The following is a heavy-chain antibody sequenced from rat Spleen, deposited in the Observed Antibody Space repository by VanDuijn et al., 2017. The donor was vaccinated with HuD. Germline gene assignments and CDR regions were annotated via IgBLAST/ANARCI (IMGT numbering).Heavy chain of an antibody. CDR1: GFSLSNYG. CDR2: MNYNGDT. J-gene: IGHJ3*01. V-gene: IGHV2-32*01. CDR3: ARAGSAAISLGNWFAY. D-gene: IGHD1-2*01. Sequence: QVQLKESGPGLVKPSLTLSLTCTVSGFSLSNYGVFWVRQPPGKGLEWMGRMNYNGDTSYNSALKSRLSISRDTSKSQVFLKMSSLQTEDTATYYCARAGSAAISLGNWFAYWGQGTLVTVSS.